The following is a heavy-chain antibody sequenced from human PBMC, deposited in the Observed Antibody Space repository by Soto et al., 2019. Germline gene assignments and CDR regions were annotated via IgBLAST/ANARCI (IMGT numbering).Heavy chain of an antibody. J-gene: IGHJ1*01. V-gene: IGHV1-18*01. Sequence: ASVKVSCKASGYTFTNYGISWVRQAPGQGLEWMGWISAYNANTNYPQKLQGRVTVTTDTSTSTAYMELRSLRSDDTAVYYCAIWGGYCSTTTCFGGYFQHWGQGTLVTVSS. D-gene: IGHD2-2*01. CDR3: AIWGGYCSTTTCFGGYFQH. CDR2: ISAYNANT. CDR1: GYTFTNYG.